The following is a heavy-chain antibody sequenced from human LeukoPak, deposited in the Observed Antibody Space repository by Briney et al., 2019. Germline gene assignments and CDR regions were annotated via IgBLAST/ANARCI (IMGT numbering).Heavy chain of an antibody. CDR3: ARVITGSHYYYYGMDV. CDR2: ISAYNGNT. J-gene: IGHJ6*02. Sequence: ASVKVSCKASGYTFTSYGISWVRQAPAQGLEWMGWISAYNGNTNYAQKLQRRVTMTTDTSTSTAYMELRSLRSDYAAVYYCARVITGSHYYYYGMDVWGQGTTVTVSS. D-gene: IGHD1-20*01. CDR1: GYTFTSYG. V-gene: IGHV1-18*01.